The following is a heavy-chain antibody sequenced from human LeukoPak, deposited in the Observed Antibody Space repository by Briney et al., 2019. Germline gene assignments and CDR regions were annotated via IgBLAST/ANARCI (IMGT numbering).Heavy chain of an antibody. V-gene: IGHV5-51*01. CDR3: ARQVYSGSYYPPYYYYYGMDV. D-gene: IGHD1-26*01. Sequence: GESLQISCQGSGYSFTSYWIGWVRQMPGKGLEWMGIIYPGDSDTRYSPSFQGQVTISADKSISTAYLQWSSLKASDTAMYYCARQVYSGSYYPPYYYYYGMDVWGQGTTVTVSS. CDR2: IYPGDSDT. CDR1: GYSFTSYW. J-gene: IGHJ6*02.